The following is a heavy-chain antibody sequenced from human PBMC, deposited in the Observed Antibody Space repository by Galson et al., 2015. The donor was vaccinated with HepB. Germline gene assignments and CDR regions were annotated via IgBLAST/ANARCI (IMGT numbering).Heavy chain of an antibody. D-gene: IGHD2-21*01. Sequence: LSLTSAVYGWSFSGYYWTGIRQPPGKGLEWIGEINHSGSTNYNPSLKSRVTISVDTSKNQFSLKLSSVTAADTAVYYCARGSVLWWGRGGAFDIWGQGTMVTVSS. CDR3: ARGSVLWWGRGGAFDI. CDR1: GWSFSGYY. CDR2: INHSGST. V-gene: IGHV4-34*01. J-gene: IGHJ3*02.